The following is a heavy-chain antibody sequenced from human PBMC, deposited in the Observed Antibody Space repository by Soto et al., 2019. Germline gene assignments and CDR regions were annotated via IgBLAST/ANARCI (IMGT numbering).Heavy chain of an antibody. V-gene: IGHV4-59*08. Sequence: PSETLSLTCTVSGGSISSYCWSWIRQPPGKGLEWIGYIYYSGSTNYNPSLKSRVTISVDTSKNQFSLKLSSVTAADTAVYYCARYSGRYFDWLSQFGPNDAFDIWGQGTMVTVSS. CDR1: GGSISSYC. CDR3: ARYSGRYFDWLSQFGPNDAFDI. CDR2: IYYSGST. D-gene: IGHD3-9*01. J-gene: IGHJ3*02.